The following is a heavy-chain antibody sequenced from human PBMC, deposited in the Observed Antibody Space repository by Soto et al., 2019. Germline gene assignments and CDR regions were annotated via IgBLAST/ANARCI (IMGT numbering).Heavy chain of an antibody. CDR1: GGSINTFY. D-gene: IGHD5-12*01. CDR2: ISSIGST. J-gene: IGHJ4*02. CDR3: AREGSYSAYNFAHGIQLWSFDF. V-gene: IGHV4-4*07. Sequence: SETLSLTCTVSGGSINTFYWSWFRQPAGKGLEWIWRISSIGSTSFNPSLESRVAMSVDTSKNHFSLNLNSVTAADMAVYYCAREGSYSAYNFAHGIQLWSFDFWGQGALVTVSS.